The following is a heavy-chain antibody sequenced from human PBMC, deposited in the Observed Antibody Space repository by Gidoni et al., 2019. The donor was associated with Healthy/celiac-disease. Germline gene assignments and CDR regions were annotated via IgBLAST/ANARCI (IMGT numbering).Heavy chain of an antibody. CDR1: GGSISSSRYY. Sequence: QLQLQESGPGLVKPSETLSLTRTVSGGSISSSRYYWGWIRQLPGKGLEWIGSIYYSGSTYYNPSLKSRVTISVDTSKNQFSLKLSSVTAADTAVYYCGSSGFLLFDYWGQGTLVTVSS. CDR3: GSSGFLLFDY. D-gene: IGHD6-19*01. CDR2: IYYSGST. V-gene: IGHV4-39*01. J-gene: IGHJ4*02.